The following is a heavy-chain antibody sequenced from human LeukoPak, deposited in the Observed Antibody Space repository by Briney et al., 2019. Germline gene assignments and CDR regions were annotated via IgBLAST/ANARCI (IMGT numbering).Heavy chain of an antibody. V-gene: IGHV1-18*01. CDR3: ARMDGDYEIDP. J-gene: IGHJ5*02. Sequence: ASVKVSCKASGYTFTSYGITWVRQAPGQGLEWMGWISGYNGNTNYAQNLQGRVTMTTDTSTSTAYMDLRSLRFDDTAVYYCARMDGDYEIDPWGQGTLVTVSS. CDR1: GYTFTSYG. CDR2: ISGYNGNT. D-gene: IGHD4-17*01.